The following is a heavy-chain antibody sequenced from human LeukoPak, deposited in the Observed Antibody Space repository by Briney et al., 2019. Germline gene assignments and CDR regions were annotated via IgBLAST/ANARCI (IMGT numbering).Heavy chain of an antibody. CDR2: ISSSSSYI. V-gene: IGHV3-21*04. J-gene: IGHJ3*02. CDR3: AKDFNPITSGTFDI. Sequence: KPGGSLRLSCAASGFTFSSYSMNWVRQAPGKGLEWVSSISSSSSYIYYADSVKGRFTISRDNAKNSLYLQMNSLRAEDTAFYYCAKDFNPITSGTFDIWGPGTMVTVSS. CDR1: GFTFSSYS. D-gene: IGHD2-2*01.